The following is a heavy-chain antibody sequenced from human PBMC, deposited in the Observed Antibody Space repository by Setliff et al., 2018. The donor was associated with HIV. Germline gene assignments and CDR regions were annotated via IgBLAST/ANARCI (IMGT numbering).Heavy chain of an antibody. CDR1: GGSIRSSTYY. Sequence: SETLSLTCTVSGGSIRSSTYYWGWIRQSPGKGLEWIGSLHYSGNTYYNSSLKSRVTISLDTSKNQFSLKLNSVTAADTAVYYCARDMTYYFDSSGSFGWFDPWGQRTLVTV. V-gene: IGHV4-39*07. CDR2: LHYSGNT. D-gene: IGHD3-22*01. J-gene: IGHJ5*02. CDR3: ARDMTYYFDSSGSFGWFDP.